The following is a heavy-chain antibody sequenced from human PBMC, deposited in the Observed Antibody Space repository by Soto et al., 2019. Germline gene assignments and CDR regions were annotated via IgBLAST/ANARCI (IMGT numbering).Heavy chain of an antibody. V-gene: IGHV4-31*03. D-gene: IGHD4-17*01. CDR2: IYYTGTT. Sequence: QVQLQESGPGLVKPSQTLSLTCTVSCGSISSGGYYWSWIRQHPGKGLEWIGYIYYTGTTYYNPSLKSRVTISVDTSKNQFSLELISVTAADTAVYYCARVYGDYRSWFDPWGQGTLVTVSS. CDR1: CGSISSGGYY. J-gene: IGHJ5*02. CDR3: ARVYGDYRSWFDP.